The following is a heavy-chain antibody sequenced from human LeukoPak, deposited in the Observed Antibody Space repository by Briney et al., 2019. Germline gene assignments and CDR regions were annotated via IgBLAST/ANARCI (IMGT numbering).Heavy chain of an antibody. V-gene: IGHV4-4*01. CDR1: GFTVSSNC. D-gene: IGHD3-22*01. CDR2: IYHSGST. J-gene: IGHJ4*02. Sequence: GSLRLSCAASGFTVSSNCMSWVRQTPGKGLEWIGYIYHSGSTHFNPSLKSRVTISVDTSKNQFSLKLSSVTAADTAVYFCARGPDSSGYYYFDYWGQGTLVTVSS. CDR3: ARGPDSSGYYYFDY.